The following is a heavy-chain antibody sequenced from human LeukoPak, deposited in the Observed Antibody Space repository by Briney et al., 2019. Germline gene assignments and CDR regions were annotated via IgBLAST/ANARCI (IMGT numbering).Heavy chain of an antibody. Sequence: ASVKVSCKASGYTFTGYYMHWVRQAPGQGLEWMGWINPNSGGTNYAQKFQGRVTMTRDKSIRTAYMELSRLTSDDTAVYYCARSIWFGESADAFDIWGQGTMVTVSS. V-gene: IGHV1-2*02. CDR3: ARSIWFGESADAFDI. CDR1: GYTFTGYY. J-gene: IGHJ3*02. D-gene: IGHD3-10*01. CDR2: INPNSGGT.